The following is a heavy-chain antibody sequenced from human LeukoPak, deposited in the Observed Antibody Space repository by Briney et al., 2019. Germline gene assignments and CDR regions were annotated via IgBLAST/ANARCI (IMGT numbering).Heavy chain of an antibody. J-gene: IGHJ4*02. Sequence: ASVKVSCKASGYTFSNSGISWVRQAPGQGLEWMGWNSAYNGNTKYAQKVQGRLTLTTETSTSTAYMGLRSLISDDTAVYYCARGRVATIIDYWGQGTLVTVSS. V-gene: IGHV1-18*01. CDR1: GYTFSNSG. D-gene: IGHD5-12*01. CDR3: ARGRVATIIDY. CDR2: NSAYNGNT.